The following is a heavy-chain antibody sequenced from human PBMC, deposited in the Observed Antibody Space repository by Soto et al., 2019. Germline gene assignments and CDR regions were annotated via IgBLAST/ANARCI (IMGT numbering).Heavy chain of an antibody. D-gene: IGHD5-18*01. V-gene: IGHV4-30-2*06. CDR3: ARWKGYSYGLDYYYYGMDV. CDR2: ISHLETT. CDR1: GVTMSYGGYS. Sequence: PSETLSLTCSVSGVTMSYGGYSWSWIRQSPGKGLEWLGYISHLETTYYNPSFKSRLSLSIDRTRNQFSLKLSSVTAADTAVYYCARWKGYSYGLDYYYYGMDVWGQGTTVTVSS. J-gene: IGHJ6*02.